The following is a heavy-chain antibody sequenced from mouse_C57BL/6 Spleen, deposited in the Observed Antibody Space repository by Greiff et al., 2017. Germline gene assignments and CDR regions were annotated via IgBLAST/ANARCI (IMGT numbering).Heavy chain of an antibody. CDR2: IYPGDGDT. CDR1: GYAFSSYW. V-gene: IGHV1-80*01. J-gene: IGHJ4*01. D-gene: IGHD1-1*01. CDR3: AVYGSSYGYYAMDY. Sequence: VKLMESGAELVKPGASVKISCKASGYAFSSYWMNWVKQRPGKGLEWIGQIYPGDGDTNYNGKFKGKATLNADKSSSTAYMQLSSLTSEDSAVYFCAVYGSSYGYYAMDYWGQGTSVTVSS.